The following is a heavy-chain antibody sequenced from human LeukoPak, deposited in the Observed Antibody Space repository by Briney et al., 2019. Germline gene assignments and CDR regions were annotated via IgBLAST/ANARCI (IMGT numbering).Heavy chain of an antibody. D-gene: IGHD2-2*01. CDR3: ARGVDCSSTSCYVRVVHWFDP. CDR2: IIPIFGTA. J-gene: IGHJ5*02. Sequence: SVTVSCTASGGTFSSYAISWVRQAPGQGLEWMGGIIPIFGTANYAQKFQGRVTITADESTSTAYMELSSLRSEDTAVYYCARGVDCSSTSCYVRVVHWFDPWGQGTLVTVSS. V-gene: IGHV1-69*01. CDR1: GGTFSSYA.